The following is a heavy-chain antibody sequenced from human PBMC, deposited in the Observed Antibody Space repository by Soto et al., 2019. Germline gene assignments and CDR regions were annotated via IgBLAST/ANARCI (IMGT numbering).Heavy chain of an antibody. CDR3: ARGLQRYCSGGSCYAIGWFDP. CDR1: GGAFSGYY. Sequence: QVQLQQWGAGLLKPSETLSLTCAVYGGAFSGYYCSWIRQPPGKGLAWIGEINHIGSTNYNPSLQGRVTISVDTTKNQFSLKLSSVTAADTAVYYCARGLQRYCSGGSCYAIGWFDPWGQGTLVTVSS. J-gene: IGHJ5*02. CDR2: INHIGST. D-gene: IGHD2-15*01. V-gene: IGHV4-34*01.